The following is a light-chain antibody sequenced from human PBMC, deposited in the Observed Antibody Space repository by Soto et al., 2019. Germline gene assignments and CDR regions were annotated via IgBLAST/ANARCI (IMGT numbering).Light chain of an antibody. CDR1: SSDVGNYKY. CDR2: EVS. Sequence: QSVLAQPASVSGSPGQSITISCTGTSSDVGNYKYVSWYQQHPGKAPKLMIYEVSNRPSGVSNRFSGSKSGNTASLTISGLQAEDVTDYYCFPYIRTGPSLLGTGP. CDR3: FPYIRTGPSL. V-gene: IGLV2-14*01. J-gene: IGLJ1*01.